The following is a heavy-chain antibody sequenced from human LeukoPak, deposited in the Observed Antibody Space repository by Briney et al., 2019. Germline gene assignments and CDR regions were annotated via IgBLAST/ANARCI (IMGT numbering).Heavy chain of an antibody. J-gene: IGHJ5*02. D-gene: IGHD3-3*01. Sequence: PGGSLRLSCAASGFTFSSYAMSLVRQAPGKGLEWVSAISGSGGSTYYADSVKGRFTISRDNSKNTLYLQMNSLRAEDTAVYYCAKDPYDFWSGDFWRWFDPWGQGTLVTVSS. CDR1: GFTFSSYA. V-gene: IGHV3-23*01. CDR2: ISGSGGST. CDR3: AKDPYDFWSGDFWRWFDP.